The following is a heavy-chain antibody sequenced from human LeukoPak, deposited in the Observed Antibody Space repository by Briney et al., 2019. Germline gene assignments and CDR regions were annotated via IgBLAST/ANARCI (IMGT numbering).Heavy chain of an antibody. CDR1: GYTFTSYY. CDR2: INPSGGST. Sequence: ASVKVSCTASGYTFTSYYMHWVRQAPGQGLEWMGIINPSGGSTIYAQKFQGRVTMTRDMSTSTVYMELSSLRSEDTAVYYCAREPNPSGIAVAGLNLNNAFDIWGQGTMVTVSS. CDR3: AREPNPSGIAVAGLNLNNAFDI. V-gene: IGHV1-46*01. D-gene: IGHD6-19*01. J-gene: IGHJ3*02.